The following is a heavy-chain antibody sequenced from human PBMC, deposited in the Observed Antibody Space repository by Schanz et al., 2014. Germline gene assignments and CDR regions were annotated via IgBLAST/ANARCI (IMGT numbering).Heavy chain of an antibody. CDR3: ARDVGRPGHFWYFDL. D-gene: IGHD1-1*01. Sequence: QVQLVQSGGEVKEPGASVQVSCKASGYVFTAYYMHWVRQAPGQGLEWMGVTNPNGGAEFAQKFQGRISMTRDTSTTTFYMELSSLTSDDTAVYFCARDVGRPGHFWYFDLWGRGTLVTVSS. CDR2: TNPNGGA. V-gene: IGHV1-2*02. CDR1: GYVFTAYY. J-gene: IGHJ2*01.